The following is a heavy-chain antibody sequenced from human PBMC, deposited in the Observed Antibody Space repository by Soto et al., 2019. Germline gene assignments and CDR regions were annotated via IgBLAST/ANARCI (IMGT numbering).Heavy chain of an antibody. V-gene: IGHV1-69*19. D-gene: IGHD3-10*01. J-gene: IGHJ4*02. Sequence: QVQLVQSGAEMKKPGSSVKVSCQSSGGTFNTYAMNWVRQAPGQGPEWMGDISPMFGAANYAPKFQGRVTFTADEPTGTPYTQLSSLTSEDTAIYFCAREVQVHTPAFVYWGQGTLVTVSS. CDR1: GGTFNTYA. CDR3: AREVQVHTPAFVY. CDR2: ISPMFGAA.